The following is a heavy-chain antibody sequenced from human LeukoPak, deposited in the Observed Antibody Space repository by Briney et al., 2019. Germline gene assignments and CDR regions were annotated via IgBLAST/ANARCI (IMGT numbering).Heavy chain of an antibody. J-gene: IGHJ4*02. V-gene: IGHV3-74*01. CDR1: GLTFSTYW. CDR2: INTDGSTT. D-gene: IGHD6-13*01. Sequence: GGSLRLSCAASGLTFSTYWMHWVRQAPGKGLVWVSRINTDGSTTTYADSVKGRFTISRDNAKNTLYLQMNSLRDEDTAVYYCARGAAGFHYFDYWGQGTLVTVSS. CDR3: ARGAAGFHYFDY.